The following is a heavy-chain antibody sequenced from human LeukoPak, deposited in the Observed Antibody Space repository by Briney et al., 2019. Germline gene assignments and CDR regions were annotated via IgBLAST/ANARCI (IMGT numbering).Heavy chain of an antibody. Sequence: ASVKVSCKASGYTFASHGITWVRQAPGQGFEWMGWISAYNGDTKYPETSQVRVTLTTDTSTNTVYMELRNLKSDDTAVYYCARGGSGSYYDYWGQGTLITVSS. D-gene: IGHD3-10*01. J-gene: IGHJ4*02. CDR3: ARGGSGSYYDY. CDR1: GYTFASHG. CDR2: ISAYNGDT. V-gene: IGHV1-18*01.